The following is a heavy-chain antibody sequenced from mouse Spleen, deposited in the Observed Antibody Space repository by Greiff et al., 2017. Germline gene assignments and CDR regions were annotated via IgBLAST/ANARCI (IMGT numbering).Heavy chain of an antibody. CDR3: ARLKYGNYDWFAY. D-gene: IGHD2-10*02. Sequence: EVKVEESGGGLVKLGGSLKLSCAASGFTFSSYAMSWVRQTPEKRLEWVATISSGGGNTYYPDSVKGRFTISRDNAKNTLYLQMSSLKSEDTAMYYCARLKYGNYDWFAYWGQGTLVTVSA. J-gene: IGHJ3*01. CDR2: ISSGGGNT. V-gene: IGHV5-9*04. CDR1: GFTFSSYA.